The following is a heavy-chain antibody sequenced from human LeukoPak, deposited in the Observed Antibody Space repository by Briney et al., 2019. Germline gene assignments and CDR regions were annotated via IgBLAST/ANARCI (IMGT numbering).Heavy chain of an antibody. D-gene: IGHD6-13*01. CDR3: ARPGASSPGNWFAS. J-gene: IGHJ5*01. V-gene: IGHV1-69*05. CDR1: GGTFSSYA. CDR2: IIPIFGTA. Sequence: SVKVSCKASGGTFSSYAISWVRQAPGQGLEWMGGIIPIFGTANYAQKFQGRVTITRDTSASIVYLELTSLRSEDTAVYYCARPGASSPGNWFASWGQGTLVTVSS.